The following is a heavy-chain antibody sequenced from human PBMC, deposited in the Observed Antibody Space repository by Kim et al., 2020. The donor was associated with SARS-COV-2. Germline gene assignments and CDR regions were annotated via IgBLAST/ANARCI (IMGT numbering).Heavy chain of an antibody. V-gene: IGHV4-34*01. D-gene: IGHD3-10*01. J-gene: IGHJ4*02. Sequence: PARKSRITISVDTSKNQCSLKLSSVTAADTAVYYCASKGIWFGEYIDYWGQGTLVTVSS. CDR3: ASKGIWFGEYIDY.